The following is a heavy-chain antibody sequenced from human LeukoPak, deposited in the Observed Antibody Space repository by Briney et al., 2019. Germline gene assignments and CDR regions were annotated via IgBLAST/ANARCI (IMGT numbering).Heavy chain of an antibody. J-gene: IGHJ4*02. CDR2: INYSGNT. V-gene: IGHV4-59*08. CDR1: GGSISSNY. Sequence: SETLSLTCTVSGGSISSNYWSWIRQPPGKGLQWVGYINYSGNTNYNPSLTGRVTVSVDTSKNQFSLKLSSVTAADTAVYYCARHSLAAGVDYWGQGTLVTVSS. D-gene: IGHD6-13*01. CDR3: ARHSLAAGVDY.